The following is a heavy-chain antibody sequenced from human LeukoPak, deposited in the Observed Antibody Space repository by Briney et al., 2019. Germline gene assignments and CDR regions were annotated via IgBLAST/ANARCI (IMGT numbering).Heavy chain of an antibody. CDR3: AKDMGYYYGSGSYPPENDY. J-gene: IGHJ4*02. Sequence: GGSLRLSCAASGFTFSRHGMPWVRQAPGKGLEWVAVVSFEGSNKYYADSVKGRFTISRDNSKNTLSLQMNSLRAEDTAVYYCAKDMGYYYGSGSYPPENDYWGQGTLVTVSS. D-gene: IGHD3-10*01. CDR2: VSFEGSNK. CDR1: GFTFSRHG. V-gene: IGHV3-30*18.